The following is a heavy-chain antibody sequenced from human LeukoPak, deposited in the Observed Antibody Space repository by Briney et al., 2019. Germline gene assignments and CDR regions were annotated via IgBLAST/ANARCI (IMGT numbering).Heavy chain of an antibody. J-gene: IGHJ4*02. Sequence: SETLSLTCAVYGGSFSGYYWSWIRQPPGKGLEWIGEINHSGSTNYNPSLKSRVTISVDTSKNQFSLKLSSVTAADTAVYYCARGYYDSSGYYPFDYWGQGTLVTVSS. CDR3: ARGYYDSSGYYPFDY. D-gene: IGHD3-22*01. CDR1: GGSFSGYY. CDR2: INHSGST. V-gene: IGHV4-34*01.